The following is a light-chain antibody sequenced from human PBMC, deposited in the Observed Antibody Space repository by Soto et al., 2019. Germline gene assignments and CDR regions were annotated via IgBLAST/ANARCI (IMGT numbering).Light chain of an antibody. V-gene: IGKV1-5*01. CDR2: DAS. J-gene: IGKJ5*01. CDR3: QHHNSYPIT. Sequence: IQMTQSPSTLSASVGDRVTLSCRAVQSLNSRLAWYQHRPGKAPRLLIYDASTLQSGVPSMFSGCGSGTEFTLTISSLQPEDLATYYCQHHNSYPITVGLGTRREIK. CDR1: QSLNSR.